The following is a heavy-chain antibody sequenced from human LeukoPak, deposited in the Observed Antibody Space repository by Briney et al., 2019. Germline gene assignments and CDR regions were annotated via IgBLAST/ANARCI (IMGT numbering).Heavy chain of an antibody. CDR3: ARATIAAAGNWGPVDAFDI. CDR2: IYYSGST. J-gene: IGHJ3*02. CDR1: GGSISSGDYY. V-gene: IGHV4-30-4*08. Sequence: SETLSLTCTVSGGSISSGDYYWSWIRQPPGKGLEWIGYIYYSGSTYYNPSLKSRVTISVDTSKNQFSLKLSSVTAADTAVYYCARATIAAAGNWGPVDAFDIWGQGTMVTVSS. D-gene: IGHD6-13*01.